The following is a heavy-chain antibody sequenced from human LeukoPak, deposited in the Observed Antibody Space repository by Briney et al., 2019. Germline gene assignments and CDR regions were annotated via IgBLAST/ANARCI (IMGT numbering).Heavy chain of an antibody. CDR3: ARFPEGSSTWSIDF. V-gene: IGHV3-21*01. J-gene: IGHJ4*02. CDR1: GLTLNSCS. CDR2: ISRSSGYV. D-gene: IGHD6-13*01. Sequence: GGSLRLSCAASGLTLNSCSMNWVRQAPGKGLEWVSSISRSSGYVFYADSMKGRFTVSRDNSKNSLYLQMNTLRAEDTAVYYCARFPEGSSTWSIDFWGQGTLVTVSS.